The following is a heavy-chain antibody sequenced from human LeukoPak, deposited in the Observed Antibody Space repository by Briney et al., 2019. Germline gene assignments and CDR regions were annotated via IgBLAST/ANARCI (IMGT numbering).Heavy chain of an antibody. D-gene: IGHD2-15*01. J-gene: IGHJ4*02. CDR1: GGSFSGYY. CDR2: INHSGST. V-gene: IGHV4-34*01. CDR3: ARRGVVQPALRY. Sequence: SETLSLTCAVYGGSFSGYYWSWIRQPPGKGLEWIGEINHSGSTNYNPSLKSRVTISVDKSKNQFSLKLSSVTAADTAVYYCARRGVVQPALRYWGQGTLVTVSS.